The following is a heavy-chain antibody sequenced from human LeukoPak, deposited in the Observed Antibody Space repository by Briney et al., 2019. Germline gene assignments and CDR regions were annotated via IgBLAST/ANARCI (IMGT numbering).Heavy chain of an antibody. J-gene: IGHJ4*02. Sequence: GGSLRLSCAASGFTISSYWMSWVRQAPGPGQEWVANIKQDGSEKYYVDSVKDRFTISRDNAKNSLYLQMNSLRAEDTAVYYCARLPIPYSSSFDYWGQGTLVTVSS. CDR2: IKQDGSEK. D-gene: IGHD6-13*01. V-gene: IGHV3-7*01. CDR3: ARLPIPYSSSFDY. CDR1: GFTISSYW.